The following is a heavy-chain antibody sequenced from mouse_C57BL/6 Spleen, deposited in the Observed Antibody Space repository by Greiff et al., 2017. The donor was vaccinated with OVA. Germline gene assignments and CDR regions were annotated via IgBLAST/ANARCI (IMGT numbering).Heavy chain of an antibody. V-gene: IGHV1-69*01. Sequence: QVQLQQPGAELVMPGASVKLSCKASGYTFTSYWMHCVKQRPGQGLEWIGEIDPSDSYTNYNQKFKGKSTLTVDKSSSTAYMQLSSLTSEDSAVYYCARGGYYYGSSRYFDVWGTGTTVTVSS. D-gene: IGHD1-1*01. CDR3: ARGGYYYGSSRYFDV. CDR1: GYTFTSYW. CDR2: IDPSDSYT. J-gene: IGHJ1*03.